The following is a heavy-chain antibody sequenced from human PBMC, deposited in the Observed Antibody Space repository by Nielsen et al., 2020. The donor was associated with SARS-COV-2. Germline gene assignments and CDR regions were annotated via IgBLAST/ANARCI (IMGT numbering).Heavy chain of an antibody. V-gene: IGHV1-18*01. D-gene: IGHD6-13*01. CDR3: ATAPGIAAATTGWFDP. Sequence: ASVKVSCKASGYTFSSYGITWVRQDPGQGLERMGRINAYNGNTNYAERFQGRVTMTTDTSTSTAYMELRSLRSEDTAVYYCATAPGIAAATTGWFDPWGQGTLVTVSS. J-gene: IGHJ5*02. CDR2: INAYNGNT. CDR1: GYTFSSYG.